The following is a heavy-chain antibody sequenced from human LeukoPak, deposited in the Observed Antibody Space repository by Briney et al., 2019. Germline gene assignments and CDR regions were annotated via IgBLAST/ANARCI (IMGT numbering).Heavy chain of an antibody. V-gene: IGHV4-34*01. CDR2: INHSGST. CDR3: ARDRSYYDFWSGYPPRYYYYYMDV. Sequence: SETLSLTCAVYGGSFSGYYWRWIRQPPGKGLEWIGEINHSGSTNYNPSLKSRVTISVDTSKNQSSLKLSSVTAADTAVYYCARDRSYYDFWSGYPPRYYYYYMDVWGKGTTVTVSS. J-gene: IGHJ6*03. CDR1: GGSFSGYY. D-gene: IGHD3-3*01.